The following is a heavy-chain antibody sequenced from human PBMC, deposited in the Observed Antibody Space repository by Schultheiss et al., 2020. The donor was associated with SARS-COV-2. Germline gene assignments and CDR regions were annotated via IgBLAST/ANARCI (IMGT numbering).Heavy chain of an antibody. CDR1: GFTFSSYG. J-gene: IGHJ4*02. D-gene: IGHD2-2*02. Sequence: GGSLRLSCAASGFTFSSYGMHWVRQAPGKGLEWVAVIWYDGSNKYYADSVKGRFTISRDNSKNTLYLQMNSLRAEDTAVYYCAKAGRPGGYCSSTSCYTYYFDYWGQGTLVTVSS. CDR2: IWYDGSNK. V-gene: IGHV3-33*08. CDR3: AKAGRPGGYCSSTSCYTYYFDY.